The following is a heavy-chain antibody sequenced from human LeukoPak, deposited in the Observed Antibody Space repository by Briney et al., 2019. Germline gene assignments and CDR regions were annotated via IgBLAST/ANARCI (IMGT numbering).Heavy chain of an antibody. CDR2: ISSSGSTI. CDR3: ARVPYQLTY. J-gene: IGHJ4*02. CDR1: GFTFSSYA. Sequence: QSGGSLRLSCAASGFTFSSYAMSWVRQAPGKGLEWVSYISSSGSTIYYADSVKGRFTISRDNAKNSLYLQMNSLRAEDTAVYYCARVPYQLTYWGQGTLVTVSS. D-gene: IGHD5-24*01. V-gene: IGHV3-48*04.